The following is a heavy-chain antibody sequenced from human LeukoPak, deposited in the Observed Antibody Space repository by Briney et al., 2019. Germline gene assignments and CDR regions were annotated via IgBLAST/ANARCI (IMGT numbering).Heavy chain of an antibody. V-gene: IGHV4-30-4*01. CDR2: IYYSGST. Sequence: PSETLSLTCTVSGGSISSGDYYWSWIRQPPEKGLEWIGYIYYSGSTYYNPSLKSRVTISVDTSKNQFSLKLSSVTAADTAVYYCARSKTYYDILTGYAYPFDYWGQGTLVTVSS. CDR1: GGSISSGDYY. CDR3: ARSKTYYDILTGYAYPFDY. D-gene: IGHD3-9*01. J-gene: IGHJ4*02.